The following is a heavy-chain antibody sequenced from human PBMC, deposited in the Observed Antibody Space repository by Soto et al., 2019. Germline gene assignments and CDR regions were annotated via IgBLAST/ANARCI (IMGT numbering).Heavy chain of an antibody. V-gene: IGHV3-23*01. CDR1: GFTFHDYA. Sequence: GGSLRLSCATSGFTFHDYAMSWVRQAPGKGLEWVSAIAFTGSATYYADSVNGRFTISRDNSKNIVYLQMNSLRVEDTALYYCVKEVETGRLVAFALWGKGTQGTASS. J-gene: IGHJ6*03. CDR2: IAFTGSAT. CDR3: VKEVETGRLVAFAL. D-gene: IGHD5-12*01.